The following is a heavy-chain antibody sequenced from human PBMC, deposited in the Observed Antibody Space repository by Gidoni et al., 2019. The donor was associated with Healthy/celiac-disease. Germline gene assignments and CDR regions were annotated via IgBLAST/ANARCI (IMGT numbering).Heavy chain of an antibody. V-gene: IGHV4-39*01. D-gene: IGHD3-22*01. CDR2: IYYSGST. CDR3: ARQEYYYDSSGYYPGAFDY. Sequence: QLQLQESVPGLVKPSETLSLTCTVSGGSISSSSYYWGWIRQPPGKGLEWIGSIYYSGSTYYNPSIKSRVTISVDTSKNQFSLKLSSVTAADTAVYYCARQEYYYDSSGYYPGAFDYWGQGTLVTVSS. J-gene: IGHJ4*02. CDR1: GGSISSSSYY.